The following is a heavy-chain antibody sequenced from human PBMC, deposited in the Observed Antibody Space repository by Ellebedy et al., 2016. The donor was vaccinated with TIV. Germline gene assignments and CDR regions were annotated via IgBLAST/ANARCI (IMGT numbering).Heavy chain of an antibody. Sequence: SETLSLXXAVYGGSFSGYYWSWIRQPPGKGLEWIGEINHSGSTNYNPSLKSRVTISVDTSKNQFSLKLSSVTAADTAVYYCARAGFGELLDYWGQGTLVTVSS. V-gene: IGHV4-34*01. CDR1: GGSFSGYY. J-gene: IGHJ4*02. D-gene: IGHD3-10*01. CDR3: ARAGFGELLDY. CDR2: INHSGST.